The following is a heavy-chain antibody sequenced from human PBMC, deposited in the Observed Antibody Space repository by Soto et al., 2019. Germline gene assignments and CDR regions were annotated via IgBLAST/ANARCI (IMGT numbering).Heavy chain of an antibody. CDR2: IYYSGST. CDR3: ARDITIFGVVNPDYYGMDV. V-gene: IGHV4-30-4*01. Sequence: QVQLQESGPGLVKPSQTLSLTCTVSGGSISSGDYYWSWIRQPPGKGLEWIGYIYYSGSTYYNPSLKSRVTISVDTSKNQFPLKLSSVTAADTAVYYCARDITIFGVVNPDYYGMDVWGQGTTVTVSS. D-gene: IGHD3-3*01. CDR1: GGSISSGDYY. J-gene: IGHJ6*02.